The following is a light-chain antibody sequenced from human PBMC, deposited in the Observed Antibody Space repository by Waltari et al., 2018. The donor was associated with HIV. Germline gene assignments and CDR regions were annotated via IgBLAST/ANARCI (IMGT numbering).Light chain of an antibody. Sequence: EVVLTQSPGTLSLSPGERATLSCRASQSVSSSYLAWYQHKPGQAPRLLIFGASSRATGIPDRFGGGGSGTDFTLTISRLEPEDFALYFCLQYGSSPRTFGQGTKLEIK. V-gene: IGKV3-20*01. CDR3: LQYGSSPRT. CDR1: QSVSSSY. J-gene: IGKJ2*01. CDR2: GAS.